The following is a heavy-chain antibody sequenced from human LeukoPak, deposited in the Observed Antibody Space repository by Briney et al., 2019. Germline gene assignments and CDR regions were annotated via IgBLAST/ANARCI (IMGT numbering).Heavy chain of an antibody. J-gene: IGHJ5*02. V-gene: IGHV3-7*01. CDR3: ARDDYYDSSGYYTNWFDP. Sequence: PGGPLRLSCAPSGFTYSSYWKRWVRHAPGKALEWVANIKQDGSEKYYVDSVKGRFTISRDNAKNSLYLQMNSLRAEDTAVYYCARDDYYDSSGYYTNWFDPWGQGTLVTVSS. CDR2: IKQDGSEK. CDR1: GFTYSSYW. D-gene: IGHD3-22*01.